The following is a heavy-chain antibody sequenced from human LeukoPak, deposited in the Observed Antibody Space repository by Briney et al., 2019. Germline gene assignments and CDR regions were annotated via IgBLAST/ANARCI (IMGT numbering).Heavy chain of an antibody. CDR1: GYSFTSYW. CDR2: IDPGDSDA. J-gene: IGHJ4*02. Sequence: GESLKISCKGSGYSFTSYWIGGVRQVPRKGMEWMGIIDPGDSDARYRPSFQGQVTISADKSISTAYLQWSSLKASDTAMYYCARHWYSSSWSAFDYWGQGTLVTVSS. CDR3: ARHWYSSSWSAFDY. V-gene: IGHV5-51*01. D-gene: IGHD6-13*01.